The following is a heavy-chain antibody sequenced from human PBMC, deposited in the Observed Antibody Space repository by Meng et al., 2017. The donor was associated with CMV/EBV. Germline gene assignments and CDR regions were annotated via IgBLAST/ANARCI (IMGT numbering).Heavy chain of an antibody. J-gene: IGHJ6*02. CDR2: IRYDGSEK. Sequence: GSLRLSCAASGFTFTNYGMHWVRQAPDKGLEWVAFIRYDGSEKYYGDSVEGRLTISRDNSKNTVYLQMNRLRVDDTALYYCAKDSGGEGDMDVWGQGTTVTVSS. CDR3: AKDSGGEGDMDV. V-gene: IGHV3-30*02. CDR1: GFTFTNYG. D-gene: IGHD3-10*01.